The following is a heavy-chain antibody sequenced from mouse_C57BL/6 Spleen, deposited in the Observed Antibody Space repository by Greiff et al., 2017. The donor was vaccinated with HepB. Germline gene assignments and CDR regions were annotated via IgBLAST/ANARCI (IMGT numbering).Heavy chain of an antibody. CDR2: IDHANSTT. J-gene: IGHJ4*01. CDR3: AIYYSNFAMDY. Sequence: VQLKESVAELVRPGASVKLSCTASGFNIKNTYMHWVKQRPEQGLEWIGRIDHANSTTKYAQKFQGRATITADTSSNTAYLQLSSLTSEDTAIYYCAIYYSNFAMDYWGQGTSVTVSS. CDR1: GFNIKNTY. V-gene: IGHV14-3*01. D-gene: IGHD2-12*01.